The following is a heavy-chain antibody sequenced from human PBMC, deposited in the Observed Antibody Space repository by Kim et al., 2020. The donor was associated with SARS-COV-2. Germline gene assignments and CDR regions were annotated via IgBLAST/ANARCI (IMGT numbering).Heavy chain of an antibody. D-gene: IGHD6-19*01. V-gene: IGHV4-34*01. Sequence: NPSLKSRVTISVDTSKNQFSLKLSSVTAADTAVYYCARVGPGYSSGWYKHWGQGNLVTVSS. CDR3: ARVGPGYSSGWYKH. J-gene: IGHJ1*01.